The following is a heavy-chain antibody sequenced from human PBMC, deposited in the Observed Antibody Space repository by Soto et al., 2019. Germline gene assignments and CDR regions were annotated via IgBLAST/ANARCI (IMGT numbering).Heavy chain of an antibody. Sequence: DSLKISCQTSGYTFGNYWIGWVRQKPGKGLEWLGIIFPTDSDTKYSPSFQGQVTISADKSSSTAYLQWNSLRASDTATYYCARHGALPKRPGYFYYGMDVWGQGTTVTVYS. CDR1: GYTFGNYW. V-gene: IGHV5-51*01. J-gene: IGHJ6*02. CDR3: ARHGALPKRPGYFYYGMDV. D-gene: IGHD6-25*01. CDR2: IFPTDSDT.